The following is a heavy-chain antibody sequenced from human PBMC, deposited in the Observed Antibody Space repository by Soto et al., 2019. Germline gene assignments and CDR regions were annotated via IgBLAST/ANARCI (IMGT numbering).Heavy chain of an antibody. V-gene: IGHV4-4*02. D-gene: IGHD6-19*01. Sequence: SETLSLTCAVSGGSISSSNWWSWVRQPPGKGLEWIGEIYHSGSTNYNPSLKSRVTISVDKSKNQFSLKLSSVTAADTAVYYCASAPWGIAVAAQSFGGMDVWGQGTTVTVSS. J-gene: IGHJ6*02. CDR2: IYHSGST. CDR1: GGSISSSNW. CDR3: ASAPWGIAVAAQSFGGMDV.